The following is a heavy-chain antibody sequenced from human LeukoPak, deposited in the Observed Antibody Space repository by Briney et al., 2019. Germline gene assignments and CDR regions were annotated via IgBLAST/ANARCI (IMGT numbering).Heavy chain of an antibody. CDR2: ISGSGGST. J-gene: IGHJ4*02. CDR1: GFTFSSYA. D-gene: IGHD3-22*01. Sequence: PGGSLRLSCAASGFTFSSYAMSWVRQAPGKGLEWVSAISGSGGSTYYADSVKGRFTISRDNSKNTLYMQMNSLRAEDTAVYYCAKDAYYDGSGCWDYWGQGTLVTVSS. CDR3: AKDAYYDGSGCWDY. V-gene: IGHV3-23*01.